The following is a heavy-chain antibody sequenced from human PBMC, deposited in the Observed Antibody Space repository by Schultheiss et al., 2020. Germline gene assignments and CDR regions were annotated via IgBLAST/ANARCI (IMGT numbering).Heavy chain of an antibody. Sequence: GGSLRLSCAASGFTFSSYGMHWVRQAPGKGLEWVAVIWYDGSNKYYADSVKGRFTISRDNSKNTLYLQMNSLRAEDTAVYYCARLPGGSWYNWFDPWGQGTLVTVSS. CDR3: ARLPGGSWYNWFDP. CDR2: IWYDGSNK. D-gene: IGHD6-13*01. V-gene: IGHV3-33*01. CDR1: GFTFSSYG. J-gene: IGHJ5*02.